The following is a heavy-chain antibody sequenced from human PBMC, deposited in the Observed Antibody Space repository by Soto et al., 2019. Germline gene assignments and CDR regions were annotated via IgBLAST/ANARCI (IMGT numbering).Heavy chain of an antibody. D-gene: IGHD3-10*01. J-gene: IGHJ4*01. CDR1: GGTFSSYT. Sequence: QVQLVQSGAEVKKPGSSVKVSCKASGGTFSSYTISWVRQAPGQGLEWMGRIIPILGIANYAQKFQGSVTITADKSTSTAYMALSRLRSEDTVVSYCASDFYGTGSYSFDYWGHGTLFTVSS. CDR3: ASDFYGTGSYSFDY. V-gene: IGHV1-69*02. CDR2: IIPILGIA.